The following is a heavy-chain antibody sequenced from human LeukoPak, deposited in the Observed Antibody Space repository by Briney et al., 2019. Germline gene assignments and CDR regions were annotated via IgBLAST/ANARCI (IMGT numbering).Heavy chain of an antibody. J-gene: IGHJ4*02. CDR3: ARRDSSGYYNDY. Sequence: KTGEPLKISFKGSGYSFPIYYIAWVRQMPGKGLEWMGIIYPGDSDTRYSPSFQGQVTISADKSISTAYLQWSSLKASDTAMYYCARRDSSGYYNDYWGQGTLVTVSS. CDR1: GYSFPIYY. CDR2: IYPGDSDT. D-gene: IGHD3-22*01. V-gene: IGHV5-51*01.